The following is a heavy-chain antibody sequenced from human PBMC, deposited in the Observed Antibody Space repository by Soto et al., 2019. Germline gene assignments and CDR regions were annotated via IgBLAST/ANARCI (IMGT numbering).Heavy chain of an antibody. CDR1: GGTFSSYT. Sequence: SVKVSCKASGGTFSSYTISWVRQAPGQGLEWMGRIIPILGIANYAQKFQGRVTITADKSTSTAYMELSSLRSEDTAVYYCARGLVVAARNDAFDIWGHGTMVTV. D-gene: IGHD2-15*01. V-gene: IGHV1-69*02. CDR3: ARGLVVAARNDAFDI. J-gene: IGHJ3*02. CDR2: IIPILGIA.